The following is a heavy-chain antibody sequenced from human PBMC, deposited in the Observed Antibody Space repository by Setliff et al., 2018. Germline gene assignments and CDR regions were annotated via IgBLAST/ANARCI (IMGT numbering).Heavy chain of an antibody. V-gene: IGHV3-49*04. J-gene: IGHJ5*02. CDR1: GFTFGDYA. Sequence: GGSLRLSCAASGFTFGDYAMSWVRQAPGKGLEWVGFIRSKAYGGTTEYAASVKGRFTISRDDSKSIAYLQMNSLKTEDTAVYYCTRGRFDPWGQGTLVTVSS. CDR3: TRGRFDP. CDR2: IRSKAYGGTT.